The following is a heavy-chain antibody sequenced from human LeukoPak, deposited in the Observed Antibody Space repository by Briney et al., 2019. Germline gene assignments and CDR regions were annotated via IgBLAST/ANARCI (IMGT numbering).Heavy chain of an antibody. V-gene: IGHV3-21*04. J-gene: IGHJ4*02. CDR2: LSSSSSYI. D-gene: IGHD3-22*01. CDR3: AKEYGAYYDSSGYYYDSPTPFDY. CDR1: GFTFSSYC. Sequence: SGRSLRLSYAASGFTFSSYCTIWVRQAPGKGLEWVSSLSSSSSYIYYAGSVKGRFTISRDNSKNTLYLQMNSLRAEDTAVYYCAKEYGAYYDSSGYYYDSPTPFDYWGQETLVTVSS.